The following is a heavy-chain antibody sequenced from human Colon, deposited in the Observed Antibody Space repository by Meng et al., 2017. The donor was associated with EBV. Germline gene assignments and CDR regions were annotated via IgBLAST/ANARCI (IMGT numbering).Heavy chain of an antibody. CDR3: LRDVIR. CDR2: INRDGSST. Sequence: VQRVESGRGLVPPGASLRLSCGASGFIFRYFGMHWVRQAPGKGPVWVSHINRDGSSTSYADSVKGRFTISRDNAKNILYLQMNSLRVEDTAVYYCLRDVIRRGQGTLVTVSS. CDR1: GFIFRYFG. J-gene: IGHJ4*02. V-gene: IGHV3-74*01.